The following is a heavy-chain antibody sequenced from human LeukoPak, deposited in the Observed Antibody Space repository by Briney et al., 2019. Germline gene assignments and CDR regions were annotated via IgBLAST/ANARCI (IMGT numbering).Heavy chain of an antibody. J-gene: IGHJ6*03. CDR2: ISSSSSTI. V-gene: IGHV3-48*04. CDR1: GFTFSSYS. Sequence: TGGSLRLSCAASGFTFSSYSMLWVRQAPGKGLEWVSYISSSSSTIYYADSVKGRFTISRDNAKNSVYLHMNSLRAEDTALYYCARLSAYYYGSYFYYYMDVWGKGTTVTVSS. D-gene: IGHD3-10*01. CDR3: ARLSAYYYGSYFYYYMDV.